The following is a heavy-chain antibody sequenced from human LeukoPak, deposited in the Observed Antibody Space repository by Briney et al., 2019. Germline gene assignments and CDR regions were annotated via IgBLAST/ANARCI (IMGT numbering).Heavy chain of an antibody. J-gene: IGHJ4*02. CDR1: GYTFTIYG. D-gene: IGHD4-17*01. V-gene: IGHV1-18*01. Sequence: GASVNVSCKSSGYTFTIYGISWVRQAPGQGLEWMGWISAYNGNTNYAQKLQGRVTMTTDTSTSTAYMELRSLRSDDTAVYYCARLDGETGFDYWGQGTLVTVSS. CDR2: ISAYNGNT. CDR3: ARLDGETGFDY.